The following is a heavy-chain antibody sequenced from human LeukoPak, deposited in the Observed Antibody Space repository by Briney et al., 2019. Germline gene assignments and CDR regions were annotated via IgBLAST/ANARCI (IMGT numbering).Heavy chain of an antibody. CDR1: GGSISSSYW. CDR2: IYHSGST. J-gene: IGHJ4*02. D-gene: IGHD3-10*01. V-gene: IGHV4-4*02. Sequence: SSQTLSLTCAVSGGSISSSYWWCCVRQPPGRGLGLVGEIYHSGSTNYNPSIKSRATISVDKTKNYFSLKLSSVTAGDTPVYYCARKSYYGAGMGYYFDYWGQGTLVTVSS. CDR3: ARKSYYGAGMGYYFDY.